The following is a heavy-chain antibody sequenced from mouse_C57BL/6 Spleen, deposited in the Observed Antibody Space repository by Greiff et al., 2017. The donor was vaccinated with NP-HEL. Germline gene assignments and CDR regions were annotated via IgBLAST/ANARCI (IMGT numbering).Heavy chain of an antibody. CDR1: GYAFTNYL. CDR2: INPGSGGT. J-gene: IGHJ4*01. CDR3: ARWGSAYYYAMDY. D-gene: IGHD1-1*01. V-gene: IGHV1-54*01. Sequence: QVQLQQSGAELVRPGTSVKVSCKAFGYAFTNYLIEWVKQRPGQGLEWIGVINPGSGGTNYNEKFKGKATLTADKSSSTAYMQLSSLTSEDSAVYFCARWGSAYYYAMDYWGQGTSVTVSS.